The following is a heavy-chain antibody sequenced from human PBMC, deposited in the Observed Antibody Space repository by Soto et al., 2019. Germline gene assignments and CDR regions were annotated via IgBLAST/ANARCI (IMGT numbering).Heavy chain of an antibody. CDR3: ARGARNYYYFDY. D-gene: IGHD3-10*01. J-gene: IGHJ4*02. V-gene: IGHV3-74*01. Sequence: EVQLVESGGGLVQPGGSLRLSCADSGFIFSDYWIHWVRQAPGKGLVWVSRIKSDESTTNYADSVWGRLTISRDNAKNTVYLQMNSLRAEDTAVYYCARGARNYYYFDYWGQGTLVTVSS. CDR2: IKSDESTT. CDR1: GFIFSDYW.